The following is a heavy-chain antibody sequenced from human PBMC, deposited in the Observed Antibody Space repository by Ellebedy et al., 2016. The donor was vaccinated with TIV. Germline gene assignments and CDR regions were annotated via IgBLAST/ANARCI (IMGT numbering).Heavy chain of an antibody. Sequence: GGSLRLXCAASGFTFDDYAMHWVRQAPGKGLEWVSGISWNSGSIGYADSVKGRFTISRDNAKNSLYLQMNSLRAEDTALYYCASGSSVVVPAAILAWGQGTLVTVSS. CDR1: GFTFDDYA. V-gene: IGHV3-9*01. CDR3: ASGSSVVVPAAILA. D-gene: IGHD2-2*02. J-gene: IGHJ4*02. CDR2: ISWNSGSI.